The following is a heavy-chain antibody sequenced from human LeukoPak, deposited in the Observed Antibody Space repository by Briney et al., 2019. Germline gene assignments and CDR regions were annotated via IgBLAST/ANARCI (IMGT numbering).Heavy chain of an antibody. J-gene: IGHJ6*03. CDR2: ISRGTYIA. CDR1: GFTFSRFE. D-gene: IGHD3-10*01. V-gene: IGHV3-48*03. CDR3: AKSWRGRGYYGYGPSEYFYYMDV. Sequence: GGSLRLSCVASGFTFSRFEMNWVRQAPGKGLEWISHISRGTYIAYADSVKGRFSISRDNSKNTLWLQMNSLKGEDTAVYYCAKSWRGRGYYGYGPSEYFYYMDVWGKGTTVTISS.